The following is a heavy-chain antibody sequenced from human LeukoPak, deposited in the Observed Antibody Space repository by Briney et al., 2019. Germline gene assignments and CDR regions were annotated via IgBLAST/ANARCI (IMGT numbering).Heavy chain of an antibody. J-gene: IGHJ6*03. Sequence: SETLSLACTVSGGSISSSSYYWGWIRQPPGKGREWIGSIYYSGSTYYNPSLKSRVTISVDTSKNQFSLKLSSVTAADTAVYYCASTQEMYYYYYMDVWGKGTTVTVSS. CDR2: IYYSGST. CDR1: GGSISSSSYY. CDR3: ASTQEMYYYYYMDV. V-gene: IGHV4-39*01. D-gene: IGHD5-24*01.